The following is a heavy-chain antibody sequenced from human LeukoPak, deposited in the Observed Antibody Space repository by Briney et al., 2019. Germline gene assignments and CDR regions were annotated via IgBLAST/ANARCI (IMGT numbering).Heavy chain of an antibody. J-gene: IGHJ3*02. CDR2: INWNGGST. CDR3: AKGSGYYSRDAFDI. CDR1: GFTFDDYG. D-gene: IGHD3-22*01. Sequence: GGSLRLSCAASGFTFDDYGMSWVRQAPGKGLEWVSGINWNGGSTGYADSVKGRFTISRDNSKNTLYLQMNSLRAEDTAVYYCAKGSGYYSRDAFDIWGQGTMVTVSS. V-gene: IGHV3-20*04.